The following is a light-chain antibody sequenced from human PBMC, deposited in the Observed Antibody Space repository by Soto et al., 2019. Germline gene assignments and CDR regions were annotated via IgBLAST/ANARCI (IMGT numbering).Light chain of an antibody. CDR2: DVS. J-gene: IGLJ1*01. CDR1: SSDVGGYNY. Sequence: QSALTQPASVSGSPGQSITISCTGTSSDVGGYNYVSWYQQHPGKAPKLMTYDVSNRPSGVSNRFSGSKSANTASLTISGLQAEDEADYYCGSYTSSSTLVFGTGTKVTVL. V-gene: IGLV2-14*01. CDR3: GSYTSSSTLV.